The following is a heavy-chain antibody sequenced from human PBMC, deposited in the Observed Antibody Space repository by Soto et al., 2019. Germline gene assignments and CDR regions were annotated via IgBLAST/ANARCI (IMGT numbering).Heavy chain of an antibody. CDR2: IYYSGST. J-gene: IGHJ4*02. CDR3: AREYGAGSHKGLDY. D-gene: IGHD3-10*01. Sequence: QVQLQESGPGLVKPSQTLSLTCTVSGGSISSGGYYWSWIREHPGKGLAWIGYIYYSGSTYYNPSLQRRVTLSVDTSKKHVSLKPSSVTAAVTAVYYCAREYGAGSHKGLDYWGQGTLVTVSS. CDR1: GGSISSGGYY. V-gene: IGHV4-31*03.